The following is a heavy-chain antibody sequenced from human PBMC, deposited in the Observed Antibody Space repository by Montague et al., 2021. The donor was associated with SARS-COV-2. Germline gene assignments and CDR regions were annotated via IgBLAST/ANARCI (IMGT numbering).Heavy chain of an antibody. CDR1: GFTFSSYW. CDR2: INSDGSST. CDR3: VRGKSPGIQLWFTYYYGMDV. D-gene: IGHD5-18*01. Sequence: FLRLSCAASGFTFSSYWMHWVRQAPGKGLVWVSRINSDGSSTSYADSVKGRFTISRDNAKNTLYLQMNSLRAEDTAVYYCVRGKSPGIQLWFTYYYGMDVWGQGTTVTVSS. V-gene: IGHV3-74*01. J-gene: IGHJ6*02.